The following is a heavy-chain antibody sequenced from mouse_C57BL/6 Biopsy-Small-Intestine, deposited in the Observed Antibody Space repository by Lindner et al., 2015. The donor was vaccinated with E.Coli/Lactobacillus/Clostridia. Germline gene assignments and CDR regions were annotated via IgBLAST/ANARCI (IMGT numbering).Heavy chain of an antibody. V-gene: IGHV1-85*01. Sequence: ASVKVSCKASGYTMTSYYIHWVRQAPGQGLEWVGMMNPDAGSTRYAQKLQGRLTITRDTSTSTVYMDLWSLKSEDTAMYFCARGDKAPYSSGWYGDEDATYHFDNWGQGTLVTVSS. J-gene: IGHJ4*01. CDR1: GYTMTSYY. CDR3: ARGDKAPYSSGWYGDEDATYHFDN. CDR2: MNPDAGST. D-gene: IGHD1-1*01.